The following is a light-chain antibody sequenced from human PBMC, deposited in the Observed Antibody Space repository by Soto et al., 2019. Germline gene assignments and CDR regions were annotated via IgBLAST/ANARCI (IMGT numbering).Light chain of an antibody. CDR3: SSYTSSSTRV. J-gene: IGLJ3*02. CDR2: EVT. CDR1: SSDVGGYNY. Sequence: QSVLTQPACVSGSPGQSITISCTGTSSDVGGYNYVSWYQHHPGKAPKLMLYEVTNRPSGVSNRFSGSKSGNTASLTISGLQAEDEADYYCSSYTSSSTRVFGGGTKLTVL. V-gene: IGLV2-14*01.